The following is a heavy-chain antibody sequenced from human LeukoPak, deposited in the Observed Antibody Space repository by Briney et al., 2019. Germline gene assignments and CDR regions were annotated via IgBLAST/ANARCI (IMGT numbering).Heavy chain of an antibody. Sequence: GGSLRLSCAASGFTFSGYDMHWVRHATGKGLEWVSAIGTAGDTYYPGSVKGRFTISRENAKNSLYLQMNSLRAGDTAVYYCVRGTGYSAYDYDFDYWGRGTLVTVSS. CDR2: IGTAGDT. J-gene: IGHJ4*02. CDR3: VRGTGYSAYDYDFDY. D-gene: IGHD5-12*01. V-gene: IGHV3-13*04. CDR1: GFTFSGYD.